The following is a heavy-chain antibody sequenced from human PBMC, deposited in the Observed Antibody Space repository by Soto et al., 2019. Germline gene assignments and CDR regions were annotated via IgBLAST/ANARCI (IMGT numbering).Heavy chain of an antibody. CDR3: ATVAAKDYYYYGMDV. J-gene: IGHJ6*02. D-gene: IGHD2-15*01. Sequence: ASVKVSCKASGYTFTSYGISWVRQAPGQGLEWMGWISAYNGNTNYAQKLQGRVTMTTDTSTSTAYMELRSLRSDDTAVYYCATVAAKDYYYYGMDVWGQGTTVTVFS. CDR1: GYTFTSYG. CDR2: ISAYNGNT. V-gene: IGHV1-18*01.